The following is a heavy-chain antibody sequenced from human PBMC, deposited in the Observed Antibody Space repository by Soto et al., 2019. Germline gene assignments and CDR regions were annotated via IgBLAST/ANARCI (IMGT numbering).Heavy chain of an antibody. CDR1: GYTFITYG. D-gene: IGHD3-22*01. V-gene: IGHV1-18*01. J-gene: IGHJ4*02. CDR2: ISTYNGNT. CDR3: ARGPTDYYDNSANYCLDY. Sequence: QVQLVQSGAEVKKPGASVKVSCKASGYTFITYGVSWVRQAPGQGLDWLGWISTYNGNTRYAERLQGRVTMTTDTTTNTAYMELRNLRSDETAVYYCARGPTDYYDNSANYCLDYWGQGTLVTVSS.